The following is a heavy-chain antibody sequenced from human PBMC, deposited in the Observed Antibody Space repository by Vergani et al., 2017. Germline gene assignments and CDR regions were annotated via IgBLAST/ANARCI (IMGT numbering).Heavy chain of an antibody. CDR2: ISSSSSYI. D-gene: IGHD2-2*01. V-gene: IGHV3-21*01. CDR3: ARAKILGYCSSTSCQMGERHAFDI. J-gene: IGHJ3*02. CDR1: GFTFSSYS. Sequence: EVQLVESGGGLVKPGGSLRLSCAASGFTFSSYSMNWVRQAPGKGLEWVSSISSSSSYIYHADSVKGRFTISRDNAKNSLFLQMNSLRAEEAAVYYCARAKILGYCSSTSCQMGERHAFDIWGQGTMVTVSS.